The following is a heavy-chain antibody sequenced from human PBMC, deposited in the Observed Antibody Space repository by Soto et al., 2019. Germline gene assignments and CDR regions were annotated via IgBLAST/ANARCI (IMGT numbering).Heavy chain of an antibody. J-gene: IGHJ4*02. CDR1: GFTFSNSW. CDR2: IKQDGSEK. V-gene: IGHV3-7*01. CDR3: ARATYYGDYGGACDS. Sequence: EVQLVESGGGLVQPGGSLRLSCAASGFTFSNSWMSWVRQAPGEGLEWVANIKQDGSEKYYVDSVKGRFTISRDNAKNSLYLQMNSLRAEDTAVYYCARATYYGDYGGACDSWGQGTLVTVAS. D-gene: IGHD4-17*01.